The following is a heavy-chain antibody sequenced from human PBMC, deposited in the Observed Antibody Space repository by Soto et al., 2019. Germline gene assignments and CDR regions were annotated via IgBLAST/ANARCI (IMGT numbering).Heavy chain of an antibody. CDR3: VRGDGDRYDGHGYLGRH. CDR2: MNMDGSRT. J-gene: IGHJ4*02. D-gene: IGHD3-22*01. CDR1: GFTFSIYW. Sequence: EVQLVESGGGLVQPGGSLRLSCAASGFTFSIYWMHWVRQAPGKGLVWVSRMNMDGSRTSYADFAKGRFTISRDDAKRTVSLQMSNLRAEDTAVYYCVRGDGDRYDGHGYLGRHWGQGTLVTVSS. V-gene: IGHV3-74*01.